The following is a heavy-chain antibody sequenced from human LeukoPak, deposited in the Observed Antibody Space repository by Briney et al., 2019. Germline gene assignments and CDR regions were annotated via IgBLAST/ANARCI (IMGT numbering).Heavy chain of an antibody. CDR3: ARAGHLSAAGYCVW. CDR2: ISAYNGNT. V-gene: IGHV1-18*01. D-gene: IGHD3-9*01. CDR1: GYTFTSYG. Sequence: ASVNVSCKASGYTFTSYGITWVRQAPGQGLEWMGWISAYNGNTNYAQKVQGRVTMTTDTSTSTAYMELRSLRSDDTAVYYCARAGHLSAAGYCVWWGQGTLVTVSS. J-gene: IGHJ4*02.